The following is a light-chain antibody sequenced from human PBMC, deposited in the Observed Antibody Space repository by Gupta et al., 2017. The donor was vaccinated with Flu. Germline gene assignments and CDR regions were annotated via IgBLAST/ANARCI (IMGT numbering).Light chain of an antibody. Sequence: DVVMTQSPLSLPVTLGQPASISCRSSQSLVYSDGNTYLNWFQQRPDQSPRRLIYKVSNRDSGVPDRFSGSGSGTDFTLKISRVEAEDVGVYYCMQGTHSMYTFGQGTKLEIK. CDR2: KVS. CDR3: MQGTHSMYT. CDR1: QSLVYSDGNTY. V-gene: IGKV2-30*01. J-gene: IGKJ2*01.